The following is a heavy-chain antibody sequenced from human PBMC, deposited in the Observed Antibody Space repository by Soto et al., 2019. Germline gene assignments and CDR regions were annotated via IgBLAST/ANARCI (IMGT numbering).Heavy chain of an antibody. D-gene: IGHD5-12*01. J-gene: IGHJ5*02. V-gene: IGHV2-5*01. Sequence: QITLKESGPTLVKPTQTLTLTCTFSGFSLSTDGVGVGWIRQPPGKAPEWLALIYRNDDKRFSPSLKTRLTITKDTSKNQVVLTLTNMDPVDTATYYCAQLSGYDAGGWFDPWGQGTLVTVSS. CDR3: AQLSGYDAGGWFDP. CDR2: IYRNDDK. CDR1: GFSLSTDGVG.